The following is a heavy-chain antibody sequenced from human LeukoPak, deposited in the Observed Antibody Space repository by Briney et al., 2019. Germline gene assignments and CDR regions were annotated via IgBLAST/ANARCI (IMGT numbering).Heavy chain of an antibody. D-gene: IGHD5-24*01. CDR3: AREMATIVNQFDY. V-gene: IGHV1-18*01. CDR2: ISPYNGNT. J-gene: IGHJ4*02. CDR1: GYTFTSYG. Sequence: APVKVSCKASGYTFTSYGISWVRQAPGQGLEWMGWISPYNGNTNYAQKLQGRVTMTTDTSTTTAYMELRSLRSDDTAVYYCAREMATIVNQFDYWGQGTLVTVSS.